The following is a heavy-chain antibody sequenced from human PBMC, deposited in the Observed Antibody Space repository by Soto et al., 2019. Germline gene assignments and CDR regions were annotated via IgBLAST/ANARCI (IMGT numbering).Heavy chain of an antibody. CDR1: GFTFSSYA. CDR2: ISGGGGST. CDR3: AKDGDILSGYPEYFQH. D-gene: IGHD3-9*01. Sequence: ESGGGLVQPGGSLRLSCAASGFTFSSYAMSWVRQAPGKGLECVSSISGGGGSTYYADSVKGRFTISRDNSKNTLYLQMNSLRAEDTAVYYCAKDGDILSGYPEYFQHWGQGTLVTVSS. V-gene: IGHV3-23*01. J-gene: IGHJ1*01.